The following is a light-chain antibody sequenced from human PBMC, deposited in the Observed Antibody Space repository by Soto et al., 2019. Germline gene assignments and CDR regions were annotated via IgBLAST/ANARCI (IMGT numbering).Light chain of an antibody. CDR2: EAT. J-gene: IGLJ1*01. V-gene: IGLV2-14*01. CDR1: SSDIGGHHF. CDR3: SSYTSSSLYV. Sequence: QSVLTQPASVSGSPGQSITISCTGTSSDIGGHHFVSWYQQQSGKAPKLVIYEATDRPSGVSDRFSGSKSGNTASLTISGLQPEDEADYYCSSYTSSSLYVFGTGTNVTVL.